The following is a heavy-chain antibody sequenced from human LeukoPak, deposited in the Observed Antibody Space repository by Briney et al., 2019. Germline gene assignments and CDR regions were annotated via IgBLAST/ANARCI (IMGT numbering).Heavy chain of an antibody. D-gene: IGHD1-26*01. V-gene: IGHV3-9*03. Sequence: PGGSLRLSCAASGFTFDDYAMHWVRQAPGKGLEWVSGISWNSGSIGYADSVKGRFTISRDNAKNSLYLQMNSLRAEDMALYYCAKSDRAYSGSYSVAFDIWGQGTMVTVSS. J-gene: IGHJ3*02. CDR3: AKSDRAYSGSYSVAFDI. CDR1: GFTFDDYA. CDR2: ISWNSGSI.